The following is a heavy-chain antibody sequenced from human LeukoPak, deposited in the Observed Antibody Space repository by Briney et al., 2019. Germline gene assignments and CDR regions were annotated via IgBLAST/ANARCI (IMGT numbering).Heavy chain of an antibody. V-gene: IGHV3-21*01. CDR1: GFTFSSYS. Sequence: GGSLRLSCAASGFTFSSYSMNWVRQAPGKGLEWVSSISSSSSYIYYADSVKGRFTISRDNAKNSLYLQMNSLRAEDTAVYYCARGEDGYCSSTSCPNAFDIWGQGTMVTVSS. CDR2: ISSSSSYI. CDR3: ARGEDGYCSSTSCPNAFDI. D-gene: IGHD2-2*01. J-gene: IGHJ3*02.